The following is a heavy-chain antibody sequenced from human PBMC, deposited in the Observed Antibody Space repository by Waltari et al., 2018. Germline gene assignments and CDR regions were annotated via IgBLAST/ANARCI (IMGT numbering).Heavy chain of an antibody. D-gene: IGHD3-22*01. V-gene: IGHV4-34*01. CDR3: ARGDLHYGSSGFFY. CDR1: GGSFNDYY. J-gene: IGHJ4*02. CDR2: IHHSGTT. Sequence: QVQLHQWGAGLLKPSETLSLTCGVSGGSFNDYYWTWIRQPPGKGLEWIWEIHHSGTTDYNPSLNSRLTMSVDTSKKQISLKMSSVTAADTAVYYCARGDLHYGSSGFFYWGQGALVTVSS.